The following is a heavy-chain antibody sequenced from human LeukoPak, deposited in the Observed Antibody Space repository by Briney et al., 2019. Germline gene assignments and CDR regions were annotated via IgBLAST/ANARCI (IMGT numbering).Heavy chain of an antibody. CDR3: ARHVCGGDCYSENWFDP. Sequence: PSETLSPTCTVSGGSISSYYWSWIRQPPGKGLEWIGYIYYSGSTNYNPSLKSRVTISVDTSKNQFSLKLSSVTAADTAVYYCARHVCGGDCYSENWFDPWGQGTLVTVSS. CDR2: IYYSGST. CDR1: GGSISSYY. J-gene: IGHJ5*02. V-gene: IGHV4-59*08. D-gene: IGHD2-21*02.